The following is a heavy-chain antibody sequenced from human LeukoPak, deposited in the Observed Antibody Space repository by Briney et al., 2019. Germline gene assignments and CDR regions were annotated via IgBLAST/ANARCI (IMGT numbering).Heavy chain of an antibody. CDR2: ISNSGTYI. CDR1: GFSFNTYT. CDR3: AKVQYQLLYNGCLDY. Sequence: GGSLRLSCAASGFSFNTYTMNWVRQAPGKGLEWVSSISNSGTYIDYADSVKGRFTISRDNSKNTLYLQMNSLRAEDTAVYYCAKVQYQLLYNGCLDYWGQGTLVTVSS. V-gene: IGHV3-21*04. J-gene: IGHJ4*02. D-gene: IGHD2-2*02.